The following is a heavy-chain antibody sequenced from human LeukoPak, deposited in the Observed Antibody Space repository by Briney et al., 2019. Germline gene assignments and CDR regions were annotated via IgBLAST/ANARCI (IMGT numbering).Heavy chain of an antibody. CDR3: AKDRSYYDSSGYYDY. Sequence: GRSLRLSCAASGFTFDDYAMHWVRQAPGKGLEWVSGISWNSGSIGYADSVKGRFNISRDNAKNSMYLQMNSLRAEDTALYYCAKDRSYYDSSGYYDYWGQGTLVTVSS. CDR1: GFTFDDYA. D-gene: IGHD3-22*01. J-gene: IGHJ4*02. CDR2: ISWNSGSI. V-gene: IGHV3-9*01.